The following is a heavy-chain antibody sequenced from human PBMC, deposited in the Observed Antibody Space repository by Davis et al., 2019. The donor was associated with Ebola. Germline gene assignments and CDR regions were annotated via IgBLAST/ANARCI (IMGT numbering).Heavy chain of an antibody. Sequence: GESLKIPCKGSGYTFTSYWIGSAPQMPGKGLERRGRLPPADPDSTSSPSFQGQVTISVDKSISTAYLQWSSLKASDTAMYYCARLKRATVPLRWYYYYYGMDVWGQGTTGTVSS. CDR3: ARLKRATVPLRWYYYYYGMDV. CDR2: LPPADPDS. CDR1: GYTFTSYW. J-gene: IGHJ6*02. V-gene: IGHV5-51*01. D-gene: IGHD4-17*01.